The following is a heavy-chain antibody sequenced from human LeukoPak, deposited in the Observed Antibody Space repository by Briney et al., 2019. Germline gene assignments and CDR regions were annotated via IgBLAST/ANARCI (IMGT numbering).Heavy chain of an antibody. CDR3: ARHARVYHYGFDV. V-gene: IGHV4-59*08. CDR1: GDSISPNY. Sequence: PSETLSLTCGVCGDSISPNYWSWTRQPPGKGLEWIAQIYYTGSTSYNPSLKSRVTVSVDTSKNHLSLRLTSVTAADTAVYYSARHARVYHYGFDVWGQGTTVTVSS. J-gene: IGHJ6*02. CDR2: IYYTGST.